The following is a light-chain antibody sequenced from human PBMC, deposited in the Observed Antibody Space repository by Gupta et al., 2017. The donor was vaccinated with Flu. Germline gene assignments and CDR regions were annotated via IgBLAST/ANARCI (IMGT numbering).Light chain of an antibody. V-gene: IGKV1-5*03. CDR1: QKIDDW. CDR3: QHYNSYSGIP. CDR2: KAS. Sequence: DIQLTQSPSSLSASVGDTVTITCRASQKIDDWLAWYQQRPGKAPKLLIYKASNLQSGVPVRFSARASGAEFSLTITSLQPEDFATYFCQHYNSYSGIPFGQRTRLEIK. J-gene: IGKJ5*01.